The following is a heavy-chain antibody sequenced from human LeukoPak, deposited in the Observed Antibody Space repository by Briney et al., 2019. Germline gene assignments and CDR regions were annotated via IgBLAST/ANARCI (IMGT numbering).Heavy chain of an antibody. V-gene: IGHV3-30-3*01. CDR3: ASASGEIAAADYYFDY. D-gene: IGHD6-13*01. CDR1: GFTFSSYA. J-gene: IGHJ4*02. Sequence: GRSLRLSCAASGFTFSSYAMHWVRQAPGKGLEWVAVISYDGSNKYYADSVKGRFTISRDNSKNTLYLQMNSLRAEDTAVYYCASASGEIAAADYYFDYWGQGTLVTVSS. CDR2: ISYDGSNK.